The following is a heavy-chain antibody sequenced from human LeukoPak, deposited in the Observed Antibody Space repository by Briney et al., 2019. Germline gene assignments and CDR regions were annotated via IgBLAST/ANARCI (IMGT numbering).Heavy chain of an antibody. CDR3: ARGRRLTGYYDFDY. Sequence: ASVKVSCKASGYTFTTYDINWVRQATGQGLEWMGWMNPNSGNTGYAQKFQGRVTMTRNTSISTAYMELSSLRSEDTAVYYCARGRRLTGYYDFDYWGQGTLVTVSS. CDR2: MNPNSGNT. J-gene: IGHJ4*02. D-gene: IGHD3-9*01. CDR1: GYTFTTYD. V-gene: IGHV1-8*01.